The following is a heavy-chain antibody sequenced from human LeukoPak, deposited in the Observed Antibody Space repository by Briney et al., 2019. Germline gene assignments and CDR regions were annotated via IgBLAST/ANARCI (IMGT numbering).Heavy chain of an antibody. J-gene: IGHJ5*02. CDR2: IYHSGST. D-gene: IGHD3-16*01. V-gene: IGHV4-30-2*01. CDR3: ARVGRGLDP. CDR1: GDSISSGGYY. Sequence: SSQTLSLTCTVSGDSISSGGYYWSWIRQPPGKGLEWIGYIYHSGSTYYNPSLKSRVTISVDRSKNQFSLKLSSVTAADTAVYYCARVGRGLDPWGQGTLVTVSS.